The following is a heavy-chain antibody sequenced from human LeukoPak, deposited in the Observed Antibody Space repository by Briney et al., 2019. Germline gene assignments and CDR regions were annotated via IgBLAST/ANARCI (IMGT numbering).Heavy chain of an antibody. D-gene: IGHD4-17*01. J-gene: IGHJ5*02. V-gene: IGHV1-2*02. CDR2: INPNSGGT. CDR1: EYTFTGYY. CDR3: ARKSGDYEDWFDP. Sequence: ASVKVSCKASEYTFTGYYMHWVRQAPGQGLEWMGWINPNSGGTNYAQKFQGRVTMTRDTSISTAYMELSRLRSDDTAVYYCARKSGDYEDWFDPWGQGTLVTVSS.